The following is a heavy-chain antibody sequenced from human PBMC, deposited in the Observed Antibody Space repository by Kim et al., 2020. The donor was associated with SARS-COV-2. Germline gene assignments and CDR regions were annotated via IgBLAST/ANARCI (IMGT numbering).Heavy chain of an antibody. D-gene: IGHD3-22*01. V-gene: IGHV4-59*09. Sequence: SLKSRVTISVDTSKNQFSLKLSSVTAADTAVYYCARGYYDSSGYYQFFDYWGQGTLVTVSS. J-gene: IGHJ4*02. CDR3: ARGYYDSSGYYQFFDY.